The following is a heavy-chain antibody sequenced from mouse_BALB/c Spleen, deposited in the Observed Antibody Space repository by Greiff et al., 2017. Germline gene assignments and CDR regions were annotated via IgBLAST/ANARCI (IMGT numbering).Heavy chain of an antibody. CDR3: ARVDYGSSYDYAMDY. J-gene: IGHJ4*01. D-gene: IGHD1-1*01. Sequence: EGKLVESGGGLVKPGGSLKLSCAASGFTFSDYYMYWVRQTPEKRLEWVATISDGGSYTYYPDSVKGRFTISRDNAKNNLYLQMSSLKSEDTAMYYCARVDYGSSYDYAMDYWGQGTSVTVSS. V-gene: IGHV5-4*02. CDR2: ISDGGSYT. CDR1: GFTFSDYY.